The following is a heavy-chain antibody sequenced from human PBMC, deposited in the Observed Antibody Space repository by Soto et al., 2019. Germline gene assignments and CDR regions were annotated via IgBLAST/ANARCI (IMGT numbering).Heavy chain of an antibody. CDR2: IYWDDDK. CDR1: GFSLSTSGVG. CDR3: AHRTIRYCSGGSCYEETFDY. V-gene: IGHV2-5*02. J-gene: IGHJ4*02. D-gene: IGHD2-15*01. Sequence: SGPTLVNPTQTLTLTCTFSGFSLSTSGVGVGWIRQPPGKALEWLALIYWDDDKRYSPSLKSRLTITKDTSKNQVVLKMTNMDPVDTATYYCAHRTIRYCSGGSCYEETFDYWGQGTLATVSS.